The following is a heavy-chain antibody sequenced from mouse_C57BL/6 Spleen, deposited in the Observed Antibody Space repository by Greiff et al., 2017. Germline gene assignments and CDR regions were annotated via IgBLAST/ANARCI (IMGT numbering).Heavy chain of an antibody. D-gene: IGHD2-4*01. J-gene: IGHJ2*01. V-gene: IGHV1-64*01. CDR2: IHPSSGST. Sequence: QVQLQQPGAELVKPGASVKMSCKASGYTFTSYWMNWVKQRPGQGLEWIGRIHPSSGSTHYNEKFKSKATLTVAKSSSTAYMQLSSLTSKDSAVSYCARNYDPYYSDYWGQGTTLTVSS. CDR3: ARNYDPYYSDY. CDR1: GYTFTSYW.